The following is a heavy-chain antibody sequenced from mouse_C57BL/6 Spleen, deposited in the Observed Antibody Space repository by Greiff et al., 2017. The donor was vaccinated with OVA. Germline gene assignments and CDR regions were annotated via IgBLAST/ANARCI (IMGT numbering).Heavy chain of an antibody. Sequence: EVKVVESGGGLVQSGRSLRLSCATSGFTFSDFYMEWVRQAPGKGLEWIAASRNKANDYTTEYSESVKGRFIVSRHTSQSILYLQINELRAEDTAIYYCARDASAAQALYAMDYWGQGTSVTVSS. CDR1: GFTFSDFY. J-gene: IGHJ4*01. CDR2: SRNKANDYTT. D-gene: IGHD3-2*02. V-gene: IGHV7-1*01. CDR3: ARDASAAQALYAMDY.